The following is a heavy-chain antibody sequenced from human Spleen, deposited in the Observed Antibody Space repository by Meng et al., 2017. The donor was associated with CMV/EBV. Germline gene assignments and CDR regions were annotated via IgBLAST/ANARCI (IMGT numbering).Heavy chain of an antibody. CDR2: ISDSGRST. CDR1: GFTFSDYA. V-gene: IGHV3-23*01. CDR3: AKRPIRGGAFDI. Sequence: GGSLRLSCTASGFTFSDYAMSWVRQAPGKGLEWVSTISDSGRSTYHADSVKGRLTISRDNSKNALYLQMNSLRAEDTAVYYCAKRPIRGGAFDIWGQGTMVTVSS. J-gene: IGHJ3*02.